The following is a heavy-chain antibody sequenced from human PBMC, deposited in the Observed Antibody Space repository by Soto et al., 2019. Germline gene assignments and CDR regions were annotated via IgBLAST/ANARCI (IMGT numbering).Heavy chain of an antibody. Sequence: QVQLVQSGAEVKKPAASVKVSCKASGYTFTSYGISWVRQAPGQGLEWMGWISAYNGNTNYAQKLQGRVTMTTDTSTSTANMELRSLRSDDTSVYYCARDLALFIAAAGPQGDYWGQGTLVTVSS. CDR3: ARDLALFIAAAGPQGDY. CDR2: ISAYNGNT. V-gene: IGHV1-18*01. CDR1: GYTFTSYG. J-gene: IGHJ4*02. D-gene: IGHD6-13*01.